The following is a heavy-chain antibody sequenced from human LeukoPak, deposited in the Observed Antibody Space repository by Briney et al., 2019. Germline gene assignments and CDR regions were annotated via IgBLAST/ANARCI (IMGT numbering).Heavy chain of an antibody. CDR1: GFTLSTYE. Sequence: GGSLRLSCAASGFTLSTYEMNRVRQAPGKGLEWVSYISSSGSTIYYADSVKGRFTISRDNAKDSLYLQMNSLRAEDTAVYYCARGPLHVVVPAATWFDPWGQGILVTVSS. J-gene: IGHJ5*02. CDR2: ISSSGSTI. V-gene: IGHV3-48*03. CDR3: ARGPLHVVVPAATWFDP. D-gene: IGHD2-2*01.